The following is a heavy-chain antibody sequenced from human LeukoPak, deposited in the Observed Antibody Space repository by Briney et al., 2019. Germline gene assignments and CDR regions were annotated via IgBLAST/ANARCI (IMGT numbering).Heavy chain of an antibody. V-gene: IGHV1-8*02. CDR3: ARDFFDGHGYTFYYYGMDV. CDR1: GYTFTGYD. CDR2: MNPTSGKA. J-gene: IGHJ6*02. D-gene: IGHD3-22*01. Sequence: ASVKVSCKASGYTFTGYDINWVRQAAGQGLEWMGWMNPTSGKAGFAQRFQGRVSMTRNISISTAYMELSSLRSEDTAVYYCARDFFDGHGYTFYYYGMDVWGQGTTVTVSS.